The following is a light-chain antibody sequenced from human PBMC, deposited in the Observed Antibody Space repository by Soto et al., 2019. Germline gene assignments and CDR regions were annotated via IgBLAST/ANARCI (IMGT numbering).Light chain of an antibody. Sequence: IVMTQSPATLSVSPGERATLSCRASQSVSSDLAWYQHKPGQAPRLLIYGASTRATGIPARFSGRGSGTEFTLTISSLQSVDFAVYYCQQYDNWPQPFGQRSIVDVK. CDR2: GAS. CDR1: QSVSSD. J-gene: IGKJ1*01. CDR3: QQYDNWPQP. V-gene: IGKV3-15*01.